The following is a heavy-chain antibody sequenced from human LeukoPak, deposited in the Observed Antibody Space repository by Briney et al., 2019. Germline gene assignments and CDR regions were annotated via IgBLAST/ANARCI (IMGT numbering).Heavy chain of an antibody. J-gene: IGHJ5*02. V-gene: IGHV1-18*01. Sequence: ASVKVSCKASGGTFSSYAISWVRQAPGQGLEWMGWISAYNGNTNYAQKLQGRVTMTTDTSTSTAHMELRSLRSDDTAVYYCAVVTAYNWFDPWGQGTLVTVSS. CDR3: AVVTAYNWFDP. CDR2: ISAYNGNT. D-gene: IGHD2-21*02. CDR1: GGTFSSYA.